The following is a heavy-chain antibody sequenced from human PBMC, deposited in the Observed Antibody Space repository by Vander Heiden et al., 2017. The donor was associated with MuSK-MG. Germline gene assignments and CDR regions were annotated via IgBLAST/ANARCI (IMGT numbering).Heavy chain of an antibody. CDR3: AKEGLLYDYVWGSYDYYYGMDV. V-gene: IGHV3-33*06. CDR1: GFTFSSYG. Sequence: QVQLVESGGGVVQPGRSLRLSCAASGFTFSSYGMHWVRQAPGKGLEWGAVIWYDGSNKYDADSVKGRFTISRDNSKNTLYLQMNSLRAEDTAVYYCAKEGLLYDYVWGSYDYYYGMDVWGQGTTVTVSS. D-gene: IGHD3-16*01. J-gene: IGHJ6*02. CDR2: IWYDGSNK.